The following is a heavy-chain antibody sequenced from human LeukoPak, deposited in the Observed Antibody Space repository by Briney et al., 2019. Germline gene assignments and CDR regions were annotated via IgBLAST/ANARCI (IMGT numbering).Heavy chain of an antibody. CDR3: ARSLPPTGYNGLDY. V-gene: IGHV1-2*02. CDR2: INPNSGGT. Sequence: ASVKVSCKTSGYTFTDYYMHWVRQAPGQGLEWMGWINPNSGGTNYAQKFQGRVTMNRDTSINTAYMELSMLRSDDTAVYYCARSLPPTGYNGLDYWGQGTLVTVSS. J-gene: IGHJ4*02. CDR1: GYTFTDYY. D-gene: IGHD3-9*01.